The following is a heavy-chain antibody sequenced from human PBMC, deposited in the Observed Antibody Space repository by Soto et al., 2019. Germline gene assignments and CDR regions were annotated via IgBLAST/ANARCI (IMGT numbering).Heavy chain of an antibody. CDR2: INPNGGRT. J-gene: IGHJ5*01. D-gene: IGHD3-16*01. CDR1: GYIFTSTW. V-gene: IGHV1-46*01. CDR3: ARDQSYSDTYWWLDS. Sequence: QVQLVQSGAEVKKPGASVKVSCKASGYIFTSTWMHWVRQAPGQGLEWMGIINPNGGRTIYADKFKGRVTMTRDTYTARDYMELSSMRSEDTAMYDCARDQSYSDTYWWLDSWGQGTLVTVSS.